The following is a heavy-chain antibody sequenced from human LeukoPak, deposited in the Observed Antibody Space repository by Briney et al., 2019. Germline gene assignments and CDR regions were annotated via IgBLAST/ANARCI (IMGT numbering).Heavy chain of an antibody. Sequence: SETLSLTCAVYGGSFSGYYWSWIRQPPGKGLEWIGEINHSGSTNYHPSLKSRVTISVDTSKNQFSLKLSSVTAADTAVYYCARGGRTGYYYVADYWGQGTLVTVSS. CDR3: ARGGRTGYYYVADY. D-gene: IGHD3-22*01. J-gene: IGHJ4*02. CDR2: INHSGST. V-gene: IGHV4-34*01. CDR1: GGSFSGYY.